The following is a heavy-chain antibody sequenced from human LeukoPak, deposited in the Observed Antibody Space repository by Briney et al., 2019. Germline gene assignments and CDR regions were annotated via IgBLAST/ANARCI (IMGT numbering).Heavy chain of an antibody. V-gene: IGHV4-39*01. CDR3: ARRRQWLGGYYFDY. D-gene: IGHD6-19*01. CDR2: IYYSDST. J-gene: IGHJ4*02. Sequence: SETLSLTCTVSGGSVNSRTYYWVWIRQPPGRGLEWIGSIYYSDSTYYNPSLKSRVTISVDTSKNQFSLELTSVTAADTAVYYCARRRQWLGGYYFDYWGQGTLVTVSS. CDR1: GGSVNSRTYY.